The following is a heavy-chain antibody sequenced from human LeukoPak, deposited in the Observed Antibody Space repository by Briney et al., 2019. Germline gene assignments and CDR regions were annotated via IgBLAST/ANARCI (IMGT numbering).Heavy chain of an antibody. J-gene: IGHJ5*02. Sequence: ASGKVSCKASGYTFTSYGISWVRQAPGQGREWMGWISAYNGNTNYAQKLQGRVTMTTDTSTSIAYMELRSQRSAETAVYYCARVVTVTTKNYRWFDPWGQGTLVTVSS. V-gene: IGHV1-18*01. CDR2: ISAYNGNT. CDR3: ARVVTVTTKNYRWFDP. CDR1: GYTFTSYG. D-gene: IGHD4-17*01.